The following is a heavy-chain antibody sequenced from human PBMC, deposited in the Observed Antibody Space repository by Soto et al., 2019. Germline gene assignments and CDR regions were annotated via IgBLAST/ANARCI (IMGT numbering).Heavy chain of an antibody. V-gene: IGHV3-33*01. Sequence: ESGGGVVQPGRSLRLSCVASGFSFSTYGMHWVRQPPGKGLEWVAGIWHDGSNKYYADSVQGRATISRDNSENTVYLQMNSLRGDDSAKYFCAREGYSGYFFDYWGQGTLVRVSS. CDR2: IWHDGSNK. CDR1: GFSFSTYG. D-gene: IGHD5-12*01. J-gene: IGHJ4*02. CDR3: AREGYSGYFFDY.